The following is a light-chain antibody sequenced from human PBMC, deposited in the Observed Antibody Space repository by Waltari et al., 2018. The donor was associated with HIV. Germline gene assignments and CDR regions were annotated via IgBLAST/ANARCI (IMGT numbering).Light chain of an antibody. CDR1: CEHRNNT. CDR2: VDSSGVY. CDR3: EASLTSPRV. J-gene: IGLJ3*02. Sequence: QPVLTQSSSASASPASSVKLTCTLDCEHRNNTIAWHRQQPGEPPRFVMKVDSSGVYKEVSGVADRTPGSNSGADRFPAVAKRRVQDEADYYWEASLTSPRVFVGRTTLTV. V-gene: IGLV4-60*01.